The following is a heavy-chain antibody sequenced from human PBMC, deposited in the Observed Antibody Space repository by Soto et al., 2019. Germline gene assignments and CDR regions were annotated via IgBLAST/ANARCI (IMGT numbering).Heavy chain of an antibody. D-gene: IGHD1-1*01. V-gene: IGHV4-31*03. CDR1: GGSISSGGYY. CDR2: IYYSGST. J-gene: IGHJ5*02. Sequence: PSETLSLTCTVSGGSISSGGYYWSWIRQHPGKGLEWIGYIYYSGSTYYNPSLKSRVTISVDTSKNQFSLKLSSVTAADTAVYYCARRQETILHWFDPWGQGTLVTVPQ. CDR3: ARRQETILHWFDP.